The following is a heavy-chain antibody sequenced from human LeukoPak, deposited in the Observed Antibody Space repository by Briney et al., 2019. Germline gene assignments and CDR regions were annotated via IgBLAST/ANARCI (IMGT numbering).Heavy chain of an antibody. Sequence: KPSETLSLTCAVYGGSFSGYYWSWIRQPPGKGLEWIGEINHSGSTNYNPSLKSRVTISVDTSKNQFSLKLSSVTAADPAVYYCAREIPTQQPLTPWGPGTLVTASS. D-gene: IGHD6-13*01. CDR1: GGSFSGYY. J-gene: IGHJ4*02. CDR2: INHSGST. CDR3: AREIPTQQPLTP. V-gene: IGHV4-34*01.